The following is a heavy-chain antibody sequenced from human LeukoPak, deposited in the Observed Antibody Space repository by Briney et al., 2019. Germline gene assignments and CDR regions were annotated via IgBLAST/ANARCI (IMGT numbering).Heavy chain of an antibody. CDR2: INHSGST. CDR3: AKVSSIAAAGKGPGYFDY. Sequence: PSETLSLTCAVYGGSFSGYYWSWIRQPPGKGLEWIGEINHSGSTNYNPSLKSRVTISVDTSKNQFSLKLSSVTAADTAVYYCAKVSSIAAAGKGPGYFDYWGQGTLVTVSS. J-gene: IGHJ4*02. CDR1: GGSFSGYY. V-gene: IGHV4-34*01. D-gene: IGHD6-13*01.